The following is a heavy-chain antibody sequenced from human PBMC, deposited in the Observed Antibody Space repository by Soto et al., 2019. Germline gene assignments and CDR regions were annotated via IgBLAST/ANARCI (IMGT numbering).Heavy chain of an antibody. D-gene: IGHD3-10*01. CDR2: VSAYNGNT. V-gene: IGHV1-18*01. CDR3: AREYCSGSGGAY. CDR1: GYNFTSYG. Sequence: QVQLVQSGAEVKKPGASVKVSCKASGYNFTSYGIRWVRQAPGQGLEWMGWVSAYNGNTKYAQRLQGRDTMTTDKSASTAYMDLSSLISDYTAGYYCAREYCSGSGGAYWGQGTLVTVSS. J-gene: IGHJ4*02.